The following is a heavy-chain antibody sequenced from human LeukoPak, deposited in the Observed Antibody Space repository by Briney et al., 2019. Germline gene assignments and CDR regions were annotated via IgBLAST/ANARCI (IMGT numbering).Heavy chain of an antibody. D-gene: IGHD6-19*01. CDR3: AKDSNGWYQRGSNYFDY. CDR2: LWSDGIKT. J-gene: IGHJ4*02. Sequence: GGSLRLSCAASGFTFTNYPMHWVRQAPGKGLEWVAVLWSDGIKTDYADSVKGRFTISRDNSKNTLYLQMNSLRAEDTAEYYCAKDSNGWYQRGSNYFDYWGQGTLVTVSS. V-gene: IGHV3-33*06. CDR1: GFTFTNYP.